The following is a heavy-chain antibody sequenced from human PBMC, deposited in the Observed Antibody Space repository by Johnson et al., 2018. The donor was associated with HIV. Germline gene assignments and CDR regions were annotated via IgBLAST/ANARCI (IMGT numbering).Heavy chain of an antibody. CDR3: AREGTVSYGGAFDI. J-gene: IGHJ3*02. V-gene: IGHV3-66*01. CDR2: IYSGGSP. CDR1: GFIVRSNY. D-gene: IGHD4-17*01. Sequence: MLLVESGGGLVQPGGSLRLSCAASGFIVRSNYLNWVRQAPGKGLEWVSVIYSGGSPYYADSVKGRFTISRDNSKNTLYLQMNSLRAEDTAVYYCAREGTVSYGGAFDIWGQGTMVTVSS.